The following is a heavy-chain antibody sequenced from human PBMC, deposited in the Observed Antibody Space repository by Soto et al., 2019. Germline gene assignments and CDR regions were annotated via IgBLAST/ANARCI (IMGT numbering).Heavy chain of an antibody. D-gene: IGHD5-12*01. CDR3: ARGEMATISGYYYYYYGMDV. Sequence: GASVKVSCKASGGTFSSYAISWVRQAPGQGLEWMGGIIPIFGTANYAQKFQGRVTITADESTSTAYMELSSLRSEDTAVYYCARGEMATISGYYYYYYGMDVWGQGTTVTVSS. CDR2: IIPIFGTA. J-gene: IGHJ6*02. V-gene: IGHV1-69*13. CDR1: GGTFSSYA.